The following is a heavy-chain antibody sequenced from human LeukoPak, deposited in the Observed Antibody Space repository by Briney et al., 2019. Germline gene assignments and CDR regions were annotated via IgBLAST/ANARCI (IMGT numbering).Heavy chain of an antibody. CDR2: INHSGST. D-gene: IGHD3-22*01. V-gene: IGHV4-34*01. CDR3: ARGPYYYDSSGYPLDY. J-gene: IGHJ4*02. Sequence: SETLSLTCAVYGGSFSGYYWSWIRQPPGKGLEWIGEINHSGSTNYNPSLKSRVTISVDTSKNQFSLKLSSMTAADTAVYYCARGPYYYDSSGYPLDYWGQGTLVTVSS. CDR1: GGSFSGYY.